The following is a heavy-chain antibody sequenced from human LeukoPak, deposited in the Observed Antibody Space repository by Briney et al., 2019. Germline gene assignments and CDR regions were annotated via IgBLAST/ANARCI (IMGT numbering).Heavy chain of an antibody. J-gene: IGHJ3*02. V-gene: IGHV3-11*06. CDR3: ARVGSWQQLGAFDI. Sequence: GGSLRLSCAVSGFTFSDYYMSWIRLAPGKGLEWVSYISSSSTYTNYADSVKGRFTISRDNAKNSLYLQMNRLRAEDTAVYYCARVGSWQQLGAFDIWGQGTMVTVSS. CDR1: GFTFSDYY. CDR2: ISSSSTYT. D-gene: IGHD6-13*01.